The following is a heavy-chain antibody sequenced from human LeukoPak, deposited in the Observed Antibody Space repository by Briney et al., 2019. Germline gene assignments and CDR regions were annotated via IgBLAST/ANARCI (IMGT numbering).Heavy chain of an antibody. CDR2: IYYSGST. Sequence: SETLSLTCTVSGGSISSYYWSWIRQPPGKGLELIGYIYYSGSTNYNPSLKSRVTISVDTSKNQFSLKLSSVTAADTAVYYCARGATYYDILTGQYYFDYWGQGTLVTVSS. V-gene: IGHV4-59*01. D-gene: IGHD3-9*01. CDR1: GGSISSYY. CDR3: ARGATYYDILTGQYYFDY. J-gene: IGHJ4*02.